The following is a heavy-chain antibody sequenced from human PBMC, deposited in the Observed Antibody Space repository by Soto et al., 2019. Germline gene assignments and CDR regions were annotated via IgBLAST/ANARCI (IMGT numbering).Heavy chain of an antibody. D-gene: IGHD3-9*01. Sequence: SETLSLTCAVYGGSFSGYYWSWIRQPPGKGLEWIGEINHSGSTNYNPSLKSRVTISVDTSKNQFSLKLSSVTAADTAVYYCARPSWRLRYFDWRGSFYYYMDVWGKGTTVTVSS. CDR1: GGSFSGYY. V-gene: IGHV4-34*01. CDR2: INHSGST. CDR3: ARPSWRLRYFDWRGSFYYYMDV. J-gene: IGHJ6*03.